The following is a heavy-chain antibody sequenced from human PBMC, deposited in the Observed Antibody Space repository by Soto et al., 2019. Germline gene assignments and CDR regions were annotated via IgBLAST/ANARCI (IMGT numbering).Heavy chain of an antibody. V-gene: IGHV4-4*02. Sequence: SETLSLTCAVSSGSISSSNWWSWVRQPPGKGLEWIGEIYHSGSTNYNPSLKSRVTISVDKSKNQFSLKLSSVTAADTAVYYCARVATVLTDYGDYGRGYYFDYWGQGTLVTVSS. D-gene: IGHD4-17*01. CDR3: ARVATVLTDYGDYGRGYYFDY. CDR2: IYHSGST. CDR1: SGSISSSNW. J-gene: IGHJ4*02.